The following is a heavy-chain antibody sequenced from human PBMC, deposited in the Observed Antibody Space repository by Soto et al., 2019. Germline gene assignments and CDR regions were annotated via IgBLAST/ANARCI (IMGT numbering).Heavy chain of an antibody. CDR3: AISGDSSGWYYYYGMDV. D-gene: IGHD6-19*01. J-gene: IGHJ6*02. CDR1: GYTFTSYA. Sequence: QVQLVQSGAEVKKPGASVKVSCKASGYTFTSYAMHWVRQAPGQRLEWMGWINAGNGNTKYSQKFQGRVTITRDTSASTAYMELSSLRSEDTAVYYCAISGDSSGWYYYYGMDVWGQGTTVTVSS. V-gene: IGHV1-3*01. CDR2: INAGNGNT.